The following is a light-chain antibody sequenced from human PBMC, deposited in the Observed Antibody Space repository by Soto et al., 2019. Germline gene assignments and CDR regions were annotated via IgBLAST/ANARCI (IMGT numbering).Light chain of an antibody. Sequence: DIQMTQSPSTLSASVGETVTITCRASQTVTTSLAWYQLKPGQAPEVLIYRASSLQNGVPSRFSGSGSATEFALTISNLQPVDFATYYCQQYHHFPWTFGQGTQVEIK. CDR1: QTVTTS. V-gene: IGKV1-5*03. J-gene: IGKJ1*01. CDR2: RAS. CDR3: QQYHHFPWT.